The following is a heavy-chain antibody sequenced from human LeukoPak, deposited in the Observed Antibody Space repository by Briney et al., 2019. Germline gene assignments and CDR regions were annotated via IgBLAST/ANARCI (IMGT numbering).Heavy chain of an antibody. J-gene: IGHJ3*02. Sequence: GGSLRLSCTVSGFTFSDFYMSWVRQAPGKGLEWVSGISWNSGSIGYADSVKGRFTISRDNAKNSLYLQMNSLRAEDTAVYYCARRSSSWDGAFDIWGQGTMVTVSS. V-gene: IGHV3-9*01. D-gene: IGHD6-13*01. CDR1: GFTFSDFY. CDR3: ARRSSSWDGAFDI. CDR2: ISWNSGSI.